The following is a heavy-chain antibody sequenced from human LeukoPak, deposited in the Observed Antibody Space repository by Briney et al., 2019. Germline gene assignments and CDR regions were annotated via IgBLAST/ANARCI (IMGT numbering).Heavy chain of an antibody. V-gene: IGHV4-34*01. Sequence: PSETLSLTCAVYGGSFSGYYWSWIRQPPGKGLEWNGEINHRGSSNYNPSLKSRVNISIETSKNQFSLKLSSVTAADTAVYYCARGVEQLDWGQGTLVTVSS. CDR1: GGSFSGYY. J-gene: IGHJ4*02. CDR2: INHRGSS. CDR3: ARGVEQLD. D-gene: IGHD6-13*01.